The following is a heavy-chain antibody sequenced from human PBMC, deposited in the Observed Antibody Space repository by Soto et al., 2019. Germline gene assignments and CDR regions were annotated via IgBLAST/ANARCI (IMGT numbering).Heavy chain of an antibody. J-gene: IGHJ4*02. V-gene: IGHV3-7*01. CDR3: ARRTTGTVKNYFDY. Sequence: GESLKISCAASGFTFSSYWMSWVRQAPGKGLEWVANIKQDGSEKYYVDSVKGRFTISRDNAKNSLYLQMNSLRAEDTAVYYCARRTTGTVKNYFDYWGQGTLVTVSS. D-gene: IGHD1-1*01. CDR1: GFTFSSYW. CDR2: IKQDGSEK.